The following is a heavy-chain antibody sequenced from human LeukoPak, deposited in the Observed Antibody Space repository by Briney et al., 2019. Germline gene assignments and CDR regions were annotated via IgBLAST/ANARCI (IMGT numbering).Heavy chain of an antibody. D-gene: IGHD3-10*02. Sequence: GESLKISCQASEYTFTSEWIAWVGQMPGKGLECMGIIYPDDSDTTYSTSFQGQVTISAEKSFSHASLQWGSLKVSDTANNYWGRLGGDTYYVCSPSYPNWYFDLWAGGTRVSVPS. CDR1: EYTFTSEW. CDR3: GRLGGDTYYVCSPSYPNWYFDL. V-gene: IGHV5-51*01. J-gene: IGHJ2*01. CDR2: IYPDDSDT.